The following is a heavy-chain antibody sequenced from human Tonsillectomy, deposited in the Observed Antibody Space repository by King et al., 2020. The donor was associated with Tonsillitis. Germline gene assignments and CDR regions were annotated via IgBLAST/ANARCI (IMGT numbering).Heavy chain of an antibody. CDR3: AKGSHKADFWGGPPTY. D-gene: IGHD3-3*01. Sequence: VQLVESGGGVVQPGRSLRLSCAASGITFTTYTMHWVRQAPGKGLEWVAAIPYDGSSTYYADSVKGRFTISRDSSENTLFLQMNSLRPGDTAIYYCAKGSHKADFWGGPPTYWGQGTLVIVSS. CDR2: IPYDGSST. V-gene: IGHV3-30*18. CDR1: GITFTTYT. J-gene: IGHJ4*02.